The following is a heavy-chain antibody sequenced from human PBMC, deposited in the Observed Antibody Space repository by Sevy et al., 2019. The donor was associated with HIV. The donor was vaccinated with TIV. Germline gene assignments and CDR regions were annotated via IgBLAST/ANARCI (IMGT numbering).Heavy chain of an antibody. D-gene: IGHD3-10*01. CDR3: AREQYYYGSGSYYYNWFDP. Sequence: ASVKVSCKASGYTFTSYAMHWVRQAPGQRLEWMGWINAGNGNTKYSQKFQGRVTITRETSASTAYMELSSLRSEDTAVYYCAREQYYYGSGSYYYNWFDPWGQGTLVTVSS. V-gene: IGHV1-3*01. CDR1: GYTFTSYA. CDR2: INAGNGNT. J-gene: IGHJ5*02.